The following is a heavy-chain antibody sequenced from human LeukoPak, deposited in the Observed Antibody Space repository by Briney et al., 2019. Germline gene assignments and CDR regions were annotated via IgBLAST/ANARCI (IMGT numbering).Heavy chain of an antibody. J-gene: IGHJ4*02. CDR3: AKGDYYYDSSGYSDY. D-gene: IGHD3-22*01. Sequence: GGSLRLSCAASGFTFSSYGMSWVRQAPGKGLEWVSAISGSGGSTYYADSVKGRFTISRDNSKNTLYLQMNSLRAEDTAVYYCAKGDYYYDSSGYSDYWGQGTLVTVSS. CDR2: ISGSGGST. V-gene: IGHV3-23*01. CDR1: GFTFSSYG.